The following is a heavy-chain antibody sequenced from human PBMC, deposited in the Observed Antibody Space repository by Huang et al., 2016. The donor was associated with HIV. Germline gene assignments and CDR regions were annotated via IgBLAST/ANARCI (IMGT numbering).Heavy chain of an antibody. CDR1: GFILSNYG. CDR3: ARGDYYDSSGYHPGYFDY. CDR2: IRNDGMKK. V-gene: IGHV3-33*04. D-gene: IGHD3-22*01. J-gene: IGHJ4*02. Sequence: VQLIESGGGVAQPGKSLRLSCATSGFILSNYGMHWVRQAPGKVLKVVAFIRNDGMKKNYADSVRGRFTVGRDNGNNTLFLQMRSLGVDDTAVYYCARGDYYDSSGYHPGYFDYWGQGILVTVSS.